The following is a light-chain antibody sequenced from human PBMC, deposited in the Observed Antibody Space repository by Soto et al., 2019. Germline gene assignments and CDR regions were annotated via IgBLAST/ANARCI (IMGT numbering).Light chain of an antibody. CDR3: SSYTSSSTPLWV. CDR2: EVS. Sequence: QSALTQPASVSGSPGQSITISCTGTSSDVGGYNYVSWYQQHPGKAPKLMIYEVSNRPSGVSNRFSGSKSGNPASLTISGLQAEDEADYYCSSYTSSSTPLWVFGTGTKLTVL. J-gene: IGLJ1*01. CDR1: SSDVGGYNY. V-gene: IGLV2-14*01.